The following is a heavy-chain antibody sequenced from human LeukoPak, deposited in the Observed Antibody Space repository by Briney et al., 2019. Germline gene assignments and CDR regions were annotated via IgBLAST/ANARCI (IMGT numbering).Heavy chain of an antibody. CDR3: ARHGDGFYYGMDV. Sequence: PGGSLRLSCAASGFTFSTYSMNWFRQAPGEGLEWVSSISSSGANIFYTDSVKGRFTISRDNAKNSLYLQMNSPRAEDTAVYYCARHGDGFYYGMDVWGQGTTVTVSS. J-gene: IGHJ6*02. V-gene: IGHV3-21*01. CDR1: GFTFSTYS. CDR2: ISSSGANI. D-gene: IGHD4-17*01.